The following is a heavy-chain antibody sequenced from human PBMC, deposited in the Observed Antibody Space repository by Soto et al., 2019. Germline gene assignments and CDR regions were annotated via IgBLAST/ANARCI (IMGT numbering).Heavy chain of an antibody. CDR3: ARGHQLGYRLFAIWFDP. J-gene: IGHJ5*02. D-gene: IGHD2-8*01. Sequence: PSETLSLTCTVSGGSISSYYWSWIRQPPGKGLEWIGYIYYSGSTNYNPSLKSRVTISVDTSKNQFSLKLSSVTAADTAVYYCARGHQLGYRLFAIWFDPWGQGTLVTVSS. V-gene: IGHV4-59*01. CDR2: IYYSGST. CDR1: GGSISSYY.